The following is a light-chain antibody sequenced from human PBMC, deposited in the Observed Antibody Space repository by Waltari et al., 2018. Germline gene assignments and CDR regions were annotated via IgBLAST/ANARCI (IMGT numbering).Light chain of an antibody. V-gene: IGKV3-15*01. CDR1: QSVSSN. Sequence: EIVMTQSPATLSVSPGERATLSCRASQSVSSNLAWYQQKPGQAPRLLIYGASTRATGIPARCSGRGSGTEFTLTISSLQSEDFAVYYCQQYNNWPTWTFGQGTKVEIK. CDR2: GAS. J-gene: IGKJ1*01. CDR3: QQYNNWPTWT.